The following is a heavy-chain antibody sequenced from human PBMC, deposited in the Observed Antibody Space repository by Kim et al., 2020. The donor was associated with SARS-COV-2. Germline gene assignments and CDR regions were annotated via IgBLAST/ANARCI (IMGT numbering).Heavy chain of an antibody. D-gene: IGHD6-6*01. CDR3: ARLYSSSSFRMLVATLVDY. Sequence: SETLSLTCTVSGGSISSSSYYWGWIRQPPGKGLEWIGSIYYSGSTYYNPSLKSRVTISVDTSKNQFSLKLSSVTAADTAVYYCARLYSSSSFRMLVATLVDYWGQGTLVTVSS. J-gene: IGHJ4*02. V-gene: IGHV4-39*01. CDR1: GGSISSSSYY. CDR2: IYYSGST.